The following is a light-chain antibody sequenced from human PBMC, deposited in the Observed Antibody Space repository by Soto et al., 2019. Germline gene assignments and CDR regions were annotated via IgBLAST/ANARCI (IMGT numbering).Light chain of an antibody. CDR1: QSVSSN. J-gene: IGKJ1*01. V-gene: IGKV3-15*01. Sequence: EIVMTQSPATLSVSPGERATLSCRASQSVSSNLAWYQQKPGQAPSLLIYGASTRATGIPARFSGSGSGTEFTLTISSLQSEDFAVYYCQQYWTFGQGTKVEIK. CDR2: GAS. CDR3: QQYWT.